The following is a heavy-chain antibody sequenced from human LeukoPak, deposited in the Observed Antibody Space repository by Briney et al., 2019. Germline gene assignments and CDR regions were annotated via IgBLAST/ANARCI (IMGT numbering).Heavy chain of an antibody. J-gene: IGHJ4*02. CDR1: GFTFSSYS. Sequence: PGGSLGLSCAASGFTFSSYSMNWVRQAPGKGLEWVSSISSSSSYIYYADSVKGRFTISRDNAKNTLYLQMNSLRAEDTAVYYCATARWVTTDFDYWGQGTLVTVSS. D-gene: IGHD4-17*01. CDR3: ATARWVTTDFDY. CDR2: ISSSSSYI. V-gene: IGHV3-21*01.